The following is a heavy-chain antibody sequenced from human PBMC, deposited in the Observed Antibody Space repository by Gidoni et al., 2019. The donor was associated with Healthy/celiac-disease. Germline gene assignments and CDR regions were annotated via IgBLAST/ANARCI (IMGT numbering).Heavy chain of an antibody. Sequence: EVQLVESGGGLVQPGGSLRLSCAASGFTFSSYEMNWVRQAPGKGLEWVSYISSSGSTIYYADSVKGRFTISRDNAKNSLYLQMNSLRAEDTAVYYCARDGRYGTFDYWGQGTLVTVSS. J-gene: IGHJ4*02. CDR1: GFTFSSYE. V-gene: IGHV3-48*03. CDR3: ARDGRYGTFDY. D-gene: IGHD4-17*01. CDR2: ISSSGSTI.